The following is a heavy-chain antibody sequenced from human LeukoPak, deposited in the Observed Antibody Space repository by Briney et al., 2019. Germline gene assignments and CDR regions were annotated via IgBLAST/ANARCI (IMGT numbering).Heavy chain of an antibody. Sequence: PGGSLRLSCKASGFTFSRHAVHWVRQAPGKGLEWVALISYDGSNNYYAESVKGRFTISRDNAKNSLYPQMNSLRAEDTAVYYCAELGITMIGGVWGKGTTVTISS. D-gene: IGHD3-10*02. CDR1: GFTFSRHA. CDR3: AELGITMIGGV. V-gene: IGHV3-30*04. CDR2: ISYDGSNN. J-gene: IGHJ6*04.